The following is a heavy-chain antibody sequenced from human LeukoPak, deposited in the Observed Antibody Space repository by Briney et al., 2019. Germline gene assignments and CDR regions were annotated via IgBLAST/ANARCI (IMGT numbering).Heavy chain of an antibody. CDR3: AKDLHHATVTTLDY. Sequence: GGSLRRSCAASGFTFSSYAMSWVRQAPGQGLEWVLAISGSGGSTYYADSVKGRFTISRDNSKNTLYLQMNSLRAEDTAVYYCAKDLHHATVTTLDYWGQGTLVTVSS. CDR2: ISGSGGST. J-gene: IGHJ4*02. D-gene: IGHD4-17*01. CDR1: GFTFSSYA. V-gene: IGHV3-23*01.